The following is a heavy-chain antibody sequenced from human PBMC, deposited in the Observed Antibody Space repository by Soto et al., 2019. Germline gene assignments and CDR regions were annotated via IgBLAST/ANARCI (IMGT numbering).Heavy chain of an antibody. J-gene: IGHJ4*02. CDR2: IHNDETTT. D-gene: IGHD2-2*03. CDR1: GFTFRNYY. Sequence: GSLRLSCAASGFTFRNYYMHWVRQAPGKGLVWVSYIHNDETTTDYAGSVKGRFTISRDNARNTVYLQIDGLRAEDTAVYYCARGGVGSFDYWGQGTQVTVSS. CDR3: ARGGVGSFDY. V-gene: IGHV3-74*01.